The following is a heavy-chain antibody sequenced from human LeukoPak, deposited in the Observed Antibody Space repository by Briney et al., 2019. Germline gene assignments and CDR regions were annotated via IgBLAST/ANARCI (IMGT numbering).Heavy chain of an antibody. Sequence: GRSLRLSCAASGFPFSYYAMQWVRQAPDKGLEWVAALSYDGTTEHYADSVKGRFTISRDNAKNSLYLQMNSLRAEDTAVYYCAKHYYDSSGYYDSFDYWGQGTLVTVSS. D-gene: IGHD3-22*01. J-gene: IGHJ4*02. V-gene: IGHV3-30*04. CDR1: GFPFSYYA. CDR3: AKHYYDSSGYYDSFDY. CDR2: LSYDGTTE.